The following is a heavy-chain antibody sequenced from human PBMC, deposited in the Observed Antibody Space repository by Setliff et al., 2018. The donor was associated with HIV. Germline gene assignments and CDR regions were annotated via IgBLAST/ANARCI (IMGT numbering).Heavy chain of an antibody. CDR3: ARGRRSSGWYVYH. Sequence: SETLSLTCAVYGGSFSGYYWSWIRQPPGKGLEWIGEINHSGSTNYNPSLKSRVTISVDTSKNQFSLKLSSVTAADTAVFYCARGRRSSGWYVYHWGQGALVTVSS. CDR1: GGSFSGYY. J-gene: IGHJ4*02. D-gene: IGHD6-19*01. V-gene: IGHV4-34*01. CDR2: INHSGST.